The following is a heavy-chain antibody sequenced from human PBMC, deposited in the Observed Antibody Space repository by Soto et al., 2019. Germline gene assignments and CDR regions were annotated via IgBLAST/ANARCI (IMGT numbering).Heavy chain of an antibody. CDR1: GFTFSSYE. V-gene: IGHV3-48*03. Sequence: VQLVESGGDLVQPGGSLRLSCAASGFTFSSYEMNWVRQAPGKGLEWVSYISSTGTSMDYADSVKSRFTISRDNAKNSLHLQLNSLRDEDTAVYYCARETHFIDYWGQGTLVSVSA. CDR2: ISSTGTSM. CDR3: ARETHFIDY. J-gene: IGHJ4*02.